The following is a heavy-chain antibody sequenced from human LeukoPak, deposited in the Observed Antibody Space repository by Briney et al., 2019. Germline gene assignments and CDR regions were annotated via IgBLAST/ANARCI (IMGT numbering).Heavy chain of an antibody. J-gene: IGHJ4*02. CDR1: GGSISSGGYY. V-gene: IGHV4-31*03. D-gene: IGHD3-22*01. CDR2: IYYSGST. Sequence: SQTLSLTCTVSGGSISSGGYYWSWIRQHPGKGLEWIGYIYYSGSTYYNPSLKSRITISVDTSKNQFSLKLSSVTAADTAVYYCGRVGIDTSGYYHTYFDYWGQGTLVTVSS. CDR3: GRVGIDTSGYYHTYFDY.